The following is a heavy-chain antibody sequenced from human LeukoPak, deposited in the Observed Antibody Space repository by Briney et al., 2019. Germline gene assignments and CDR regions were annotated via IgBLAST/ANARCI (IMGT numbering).Heavy chain of an antibody. D-gene: IGHD4-11*01. CDR1: GYTFTSYY. Sequence: ASVKVSCKASGYTFTSYYMHWVRQAPGQGLEWMGIINPSGGSTSYAQKFQGRVTMTRDTSTSTVYMELSSLRSEDTAVYYCARAVRADQAIIYFDYWGQGTLVTVSS. V-gene: IGHV1-46*01. CDR2: INPSGGST. CDR3: ARAVRADQAIIYFDY. J-gene: IGHJ4*02.